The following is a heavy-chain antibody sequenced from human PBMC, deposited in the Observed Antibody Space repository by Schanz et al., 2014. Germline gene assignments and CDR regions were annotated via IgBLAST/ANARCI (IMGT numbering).Heavy chain of an antibody. Sequence: QVQLVQSGAEVKKPGASVKVSCKASGGTFNSYTINWVRQAIGQGLEWMGIINPIGGSTTYAQKFRGAVTLTTDTSTDTAYLELTSLRSEDTAVYYCARGPLGTSPWGQGTLXTVSS. CDR2: INPIGGST. V-gene: IGHV1-46*02. CDR3: ARGPLGTSP. CDR1: GGTFNSYT. D-gene: IGHD5-12*01. J-gene: IGHJ5*02.